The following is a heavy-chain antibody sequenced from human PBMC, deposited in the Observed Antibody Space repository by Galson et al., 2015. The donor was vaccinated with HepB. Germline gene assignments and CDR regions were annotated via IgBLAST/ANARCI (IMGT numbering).Heavy chain of an antibody. CDR2: INEDGSER. CDR3: ARQYCSSATCYTDAFDV. V-gene: IGHV3-7*03. Sequence: SLRLSCAASGFTSTTYWMSWVRQSPERGLEWVANINEDGSERYSVDSLKGRFTVSRDNAKNSLYLHMTGLRVEDTAVYFCARQYCSSATCYTDAFDVWGQGTMVTVSS. J-gene: IGHJ3*01. D-gene: IGHD2-2*02. CDR1: GFTSTTYW.